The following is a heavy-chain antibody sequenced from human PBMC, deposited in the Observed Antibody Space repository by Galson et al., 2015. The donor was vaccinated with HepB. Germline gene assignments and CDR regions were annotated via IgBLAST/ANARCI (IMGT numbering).Heavy chain of an antibody. CDR1: GHNFAKSS. CDR2: IKIGDYNP. V-gene: IGHV1-3*04. Sequence: SVKVSCKASGHNFAKSSIHWVRQAPGQGLEWMGWIKIGDYNPKYSQKFQGRVIITKDTSATTVYMELRSLRYEDTAVYYCARDLGGSAWDPFYYGMNIWGQGTTVTVSS. D-gene: IGHD6-19*01. CDR3: ARDLGGSAWDPFYYGMNI. J-gene: IGHJ6*02.